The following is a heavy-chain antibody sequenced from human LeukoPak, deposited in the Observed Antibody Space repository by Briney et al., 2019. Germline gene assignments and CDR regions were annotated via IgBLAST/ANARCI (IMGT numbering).Heavy chain of an antibody. CDR3: ANTIAVAEGGAFDI. CDR2: SGNQADSYTT. V-gene: IGHV3-72*01. Sequence: GGSLRLSCAASGFIFSDHYLDWVRQAPGKGLDWVGRSGNQADSYTTQYAASVKGRFIISRDDSKKSLYLQMNSLKTEDTAVYYCANTIAVAEGGAFDIWGQGTMVTVSS. CDR1: GFIFSDHY. D-gene: IGHD6-19*01. J-gene: IGHJ3*02.